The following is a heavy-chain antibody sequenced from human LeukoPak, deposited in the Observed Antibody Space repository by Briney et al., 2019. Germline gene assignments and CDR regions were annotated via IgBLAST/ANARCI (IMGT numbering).Heavy chain of an antibody. J-gene: IGHJ4*02. CDR3: ARRRKWLFDY. D-gene: IGHD3-22*01. CDR2: IHYSGST. Sequence: SETLSLXCTVSGDSISSSSYYWVWIRLPPGKGLEWIGSIHYSGSTYYSPSLKSRVTISIDTSKNQFSLNLSSVTAADTAVYYCARRRKWLFDYWGQGTLVTVSS. V-gene: IGHV4-39*01. CDR1: GDSISSSSYY.